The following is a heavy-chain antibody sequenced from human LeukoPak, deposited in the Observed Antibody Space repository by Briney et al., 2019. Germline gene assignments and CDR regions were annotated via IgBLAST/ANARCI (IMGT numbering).Heavy chain of an antibody. CDR1: GGTFSSYA. CDR3: ARGLVGVWPFDY. CDR2: IIPIFGIA. Sequence: ASVKVSCKASGGTFSSYAISWVRQAPGQGLEWMGRIIPIFGIASYAQKFQGRVTITADKSTSTAYMELSSLRSEDTAVYYCARGLVGVWPFDYWGQGTLVTVSS. D-gene: IGHD1-26*01. J-gene: IGHJ4*02. V-gene: IGHV1-69*04.